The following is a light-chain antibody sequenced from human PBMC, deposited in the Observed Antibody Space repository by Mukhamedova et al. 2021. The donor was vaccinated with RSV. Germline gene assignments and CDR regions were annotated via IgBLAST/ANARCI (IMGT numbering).Light chain of an antibody. V-gene: IGKV1-13*02. Sequence: WYQRRVHGKAPKLLIYDASSLQSGVPSRFSGSGSGTDFTLTIRSLQPEDFANYYCQHFHTYPLTFGGGTRVEIK. CDR3: QHFHTYPLT. J-gene: IGKJ4*01. CDR2: DAS.